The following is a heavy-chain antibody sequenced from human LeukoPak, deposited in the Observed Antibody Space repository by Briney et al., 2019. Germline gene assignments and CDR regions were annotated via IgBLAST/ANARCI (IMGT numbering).Heavy chain of an antibody. V-gene: IGHV5-10-1*01. CDR1: AYSFTNYW. CDR3: ARHSSLLNSFAP. D-gene: IGHD3-22*01. J-gene: IGHJ5*02. CDR2: IDPGDSQT. Sequence: GESLKISCKGSAYSFTNYWISWVRQMPAKGLEWMGRIDPGDSQTNYSPSFQGHVTTSADKSISTAFLQWSTLKASDTAVNYFARHSSLLNSFAPWGQGTLVTVSA.